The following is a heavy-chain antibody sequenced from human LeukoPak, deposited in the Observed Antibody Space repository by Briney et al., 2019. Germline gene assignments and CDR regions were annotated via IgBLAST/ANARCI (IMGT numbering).Heavy chain of an antibody. CDR2: ISSSGSTL. Sequence: GGSLRLSCAASGFTFSNYEMYWVRQAPGKGLERLSYISSSGSTLYYADSVKGRFTVSRDNAKSSLYLQMNSLRAEDTAVYYCARYGQQLVSDYWGQGTLLTVSS. CDR1: GFTFSNYE. J-gene: IGHJ4*02. CDR3: ARYGQQLVSDY. V-gene: IGHV3-48*03. D-gene: IGHD6-13*01.